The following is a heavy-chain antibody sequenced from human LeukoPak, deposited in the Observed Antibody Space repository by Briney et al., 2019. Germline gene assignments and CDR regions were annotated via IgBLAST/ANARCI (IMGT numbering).Heavy chain of an antibody. D-gene: IGHD3-10*01. CDR1: GFALSSHW. CDR2: IKQDGSQK. CDR3: AKEVGGSGSF. J-gene: IGHJ4*02. V-gene: IGHV3-7*01. Sequence: GGSLRLSCAASGFALSSHWMTWVRQAPGKGLEWVANIKQDGSQKYYVDSVKGRFTISRDNAKNSLYLQMNSLRAEDTAVYYCAKEVGGSGSFWGQGTLVTVSS.